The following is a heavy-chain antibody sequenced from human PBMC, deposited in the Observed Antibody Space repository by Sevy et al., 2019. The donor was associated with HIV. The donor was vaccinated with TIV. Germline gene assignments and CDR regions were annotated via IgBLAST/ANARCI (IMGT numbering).Heavy chain of an antibody. CDR1: GFTFSSYS. Sequence: GGSLRLSCAASGFTFSSYSMNWVRQAPGKGLEWVSYISSSSSTIYYADSVKGRFTISRDNAKNSRYLQMNGLRAEDTAVYYCARVGIVVGGAFDIWGQGTMVTVSS. V-gene: IGHV3-48*01. CDR3: ARVGIVVGGAFDI. J-gene: IGHJ3*02. CDR2: ISSSSSTI. D-gene: IGHD2-15*01.